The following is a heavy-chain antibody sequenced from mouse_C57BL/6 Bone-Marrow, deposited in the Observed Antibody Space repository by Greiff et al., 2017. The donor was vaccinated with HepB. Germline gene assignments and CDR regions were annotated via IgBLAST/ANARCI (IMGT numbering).Heavy chain of an antibody. Sequence: DVQLQESGPGLAKPSQTLSLTCSFTGYSITSDYWNWIRKFPGNKLEYMGYISYSGSTYYNPSLKSRISITRDTSKNQYYLQLNSVTTEDTATYYCARRSNYVPYAMDYWGQGTSVTVSS. CDR3: ARRSNYVPYAMDY. CDR1: GYSITSDY. CDR2: ISYSGST. D-gene: IGHD2-5*01. J-gene: IGHJ4*01. V-gene: IGHV3-8*01.